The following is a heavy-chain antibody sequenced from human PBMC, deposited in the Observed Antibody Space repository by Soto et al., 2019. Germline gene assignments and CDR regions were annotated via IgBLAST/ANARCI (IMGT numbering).Heavy chain of an antibody. CDR3: ARVKAQIRSSGWYGGDDI. Sequence: VLLLESGGGLVQPGVSLRLSCAASGVTFSTYPMSCGRQAPGKGLAWAATIRGSGGNTHYADSVKGRFTTSRDNSENTVYLKLNSLRAEDTAVYYCARVKAQIRSSGWYGGDDIWGQGTMVTVSS. CDR2: IRGSGGNT. CDR1: GVTFSTYP. D-gene: IGHD6-19*01. V-gene: IGHV3-23*01. J-gene: IGHJ3*02.